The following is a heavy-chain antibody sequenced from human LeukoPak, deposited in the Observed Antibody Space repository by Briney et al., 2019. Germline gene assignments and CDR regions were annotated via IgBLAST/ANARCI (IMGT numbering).Heavy chain of an antibody. J-gene: IGHJ3*02. CDR1: GGSFSDYY. V-gene: IGHV4-59*12. D-gene: IGHD3-10*01. Sequence: PSETLSLTCGVYGGSFSDYYWSWIRQPPGKGLEWIGYIYYSGSTNYNPSLKSRVTISVDTSKNQFSLKLSSVTAADTAVYYCASPMVRGVMGAFDIWGQGTMVTVSS. CDR3: ASPMVRGVMGAFDI. CDR2: IYYSGST.